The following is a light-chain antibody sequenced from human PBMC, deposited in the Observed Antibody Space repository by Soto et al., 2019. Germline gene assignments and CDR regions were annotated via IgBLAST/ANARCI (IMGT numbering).Light chain of an antibody. V-gene: IGKV3D-15*01. J-gene: IGKJ1*01. Sequence: ILANQSPATQSVPPRGSTTHSYRASQSVSSNLAWYQQKPGQAPRLLIYGASTRATGIPARFSGSGSGTEFTLTISSLQSEDSATYFCQQSYTPPITFGQGTKVDIK. CDR1: QSVSSN. CDR3: QQSYTPPIT. CDR2: GAS.